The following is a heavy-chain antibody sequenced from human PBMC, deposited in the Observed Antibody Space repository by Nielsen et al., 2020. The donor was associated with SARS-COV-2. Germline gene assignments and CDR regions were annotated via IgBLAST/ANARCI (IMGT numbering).Heavy chain of an antibody. Sequence: GESLKISCKGSGYTFPSYWIGWVRQKPGEGLEWMGIIFPGDSDTRYSPSFQGQVTISADKSITTAYLQWSSLKASDTAMYYCARHKGADPADFWGQGTLVTVSS. J-gene: IGHJ4*02. D-gene: IGHD3-16*01. V-gene: IGHV5-51*01. CDR3: ARHKGADPADF. CDR1: GYTFPSYW. CDR2: IFPGDSDT.